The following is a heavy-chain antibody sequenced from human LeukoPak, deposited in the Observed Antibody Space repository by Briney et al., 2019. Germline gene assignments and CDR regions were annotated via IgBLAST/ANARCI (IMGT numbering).Heavy chain of an antibody. CDR2: INPGGGST. V-gene: IGHV1-46*01. J-gene: IGHJ4*02. D-gene: IGHD5-12*01. CDR1: GYAFTDYY. Sequence: GASVRVSCEASGYAFTDYYMNWVRQAPGQGLEWMGIINPGGGSTSYAQKFQGRVTVTRDTSTSTVYMELSSLRSEDTAMYYCAREGEIGYDLSDYWGQGTLVTVSS. CDR3: AREGEIGYDLSDY.